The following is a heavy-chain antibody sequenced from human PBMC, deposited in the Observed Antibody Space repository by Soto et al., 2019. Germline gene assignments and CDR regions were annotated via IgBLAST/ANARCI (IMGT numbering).Heavy chain of an antibody. V-gene: IGHV1-69*13. D-gene: IGHD1-26*01. CDR3: AREARIARATSSYYYFGMDV. J-gene: IGHJ6*02. CDR1: GGTFSSYA. Sequence: ASVKVSCKASGGTFSSYAISWVRQAPGQGLEWMGGIIPIFGTANYAQKFQGRVTITADESTSTAYMQMNSLETEDTAVYYCAREARIARATSSYYYFGMDVWGQGTTVTVSS. CDR2: IIPIFGTA.